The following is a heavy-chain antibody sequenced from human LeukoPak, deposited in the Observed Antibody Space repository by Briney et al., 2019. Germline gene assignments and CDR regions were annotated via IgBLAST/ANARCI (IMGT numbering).Heavy chain of an antibody. CDR1: GYTFTSYG. CDR3: ARAGFGSSTVYYYYGMDV. J-gene: IGHJ6*02. CDR2: ISAYNGNT. V-gene: IGHV1-18*01. Sequence: VAPVKVSCKASGYTFTSYGISWVRQAPGQGLEWMGWISAYNGNTNYAQKLQGRVTMTTDTSTSTAYMELRSLRSDDTAVYYCARAGFGSSTVYYYYGMDVWGQGTTVTVSS. D-gene: IGHD1-26*01.